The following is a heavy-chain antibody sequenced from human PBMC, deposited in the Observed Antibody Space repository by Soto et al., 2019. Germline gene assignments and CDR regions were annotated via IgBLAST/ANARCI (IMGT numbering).Heavy chain of an antibody. CDR1: GYSFTSYW. Sequence: LGESLKISCKGSGYSFTSYWIGWVRQMPGKGLEWMGIIYPGDSDTRYSPSFQGQVTISADKSISTAYLQWSSLKASDTAMYYCARLTHYDILTGYYFGGYYYGMDVWGQGTTVTFSS. D-gene: IGHD3-9*01. CDR2: IYPGDSDT. J-gene: IGHJ6*02. V-gene: IGHV5-51*01. CDR3: ARLTHYDILTGYYFGGYYYGMDV.